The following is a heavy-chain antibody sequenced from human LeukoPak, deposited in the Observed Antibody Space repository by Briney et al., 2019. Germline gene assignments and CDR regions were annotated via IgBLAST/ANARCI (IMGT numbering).Heavy chain of an antibody. V-gene: IGHV3-11*04. D-gene: IGHD3-22*01. CDR2: ISSSGSTI. J-gene: IGHJ2*01. Sequence: GGSLRLSCAASGFTFSDYYMSWIRQAPGKGLEWVSYISSSGSTIYYADSVKGRFTISRDNAKNSLYLQMNSLRAEDTAVYYCARGDSSGYILNWYFDLWGRDTLVTVSS. CDR1: GFTFSDYY. CDR3: ARGDSSGYILNWYFDL.